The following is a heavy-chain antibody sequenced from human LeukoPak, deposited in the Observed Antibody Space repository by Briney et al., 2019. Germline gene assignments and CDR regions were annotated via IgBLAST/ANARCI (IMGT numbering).Heavy chain of an antibody. J-gene: IGHJ4*02. Sequence: GASVKVSCKASGYTFTGYYMHWVRQAPGQGLEWMGWINPNSGGTNYAQKFQGWVTMTRDTSISTAYMELSRLRPDDTAVYYCARVSDRSGPALYYFDYWGQGTLVTVSS. CDR3: ARVSDRSGPALYYFDY. D-gene: IGHD3-22*01. CDR2: INPNSGGT. V-gene: IGHV1-2*04. CDR1: GYTFTGYY.